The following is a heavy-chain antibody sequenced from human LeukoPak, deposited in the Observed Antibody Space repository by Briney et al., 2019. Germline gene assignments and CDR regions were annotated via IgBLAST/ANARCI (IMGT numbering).Heavy chain of an antibody. J-gene: IGHJ6*03. D-gene: IGHD6-19*01. V-gene: IGHV1-69*13. CDR2: IIPIFGTA. Sequence: ASVKVSCKASGYTFTSYDINWVRQATGQGLEWMGGIIPIFGTANYAQKFQGRVTITADESTSTAYMELSSLRSEDTAVYYCARDRIAVAGRKYYYYMDVWGKGTTVTVSS. CDR3: ARDRIAVAGRKYYYYMDV. CDR1: GYTFTSYD.